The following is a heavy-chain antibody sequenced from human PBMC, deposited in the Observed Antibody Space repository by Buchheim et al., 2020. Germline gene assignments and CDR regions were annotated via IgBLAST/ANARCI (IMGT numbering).Heavy chain of an antibody. D-gene: IGHD2-21*01. CDR2: INPNSGGT. V-gene: IGHV1-2*02. CDR3: TRDNDNRLFFDL. CDR1: GYTFTGYY. J-gene: IGHJ4*02. Sequence: QVQLVQSGAEVKKPGASVKVSCKASGYTFTGYYINWVRQAPGQGLEWMGWINPNSGGTSSTQKFRGRVTMTRDTSISTVYMELSRLRSDDTALYYCTRDNDNRLFFDLWGQGSL.